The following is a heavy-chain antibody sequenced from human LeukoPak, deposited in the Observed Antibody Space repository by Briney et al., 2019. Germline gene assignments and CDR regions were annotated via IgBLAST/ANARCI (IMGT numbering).Heavy chain of an antibody. CDR3: ARLGGPTSRWSAFDI. CDR1: GGSISSSSYY. Sequence: SETLSLTCTVSGGSISSSSYYWGWIRQPPGKGLEWIGEINHSGSTNYNPSLKSRVTISVDTSKNQFSLKLSSVTAADTAVYYCARLGGPTSRWSAFDIWGQGTMVTVSS. J-gene: IGHJ3*02. D-gene: IGHD6-13*01. V-gene: IGHV4-39*07. CDR2: INHSGST.